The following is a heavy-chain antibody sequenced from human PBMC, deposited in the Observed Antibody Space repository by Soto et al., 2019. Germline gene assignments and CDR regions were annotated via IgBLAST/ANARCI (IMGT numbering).Heavy chain of an antibody. CDR1: GYTFTSYD. V-gene: IGHV1-18*01. CDR2: ISVYDGNT. Sequence: GPGVKKPGASVKASCKASGYTFTSYDINWVRQAPGQGLEWMGWISVYDGNTNYAQKLQDRVTMTTDTSTSTAYMELRSLRSDDTAVYYCASALGIGDYWGQGTQVTVSS. CDR3: ASALGIGDY. D-gene: IGHD7-27*01. J-gene: IGHJ4*02.